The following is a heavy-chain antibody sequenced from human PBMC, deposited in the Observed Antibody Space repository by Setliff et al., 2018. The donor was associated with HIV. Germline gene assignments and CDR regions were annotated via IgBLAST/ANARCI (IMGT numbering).Heavy chain of an antibody. J-gene: IGHJ6*03. D-gene: IGHD5-12*01. Sequence: SETLSLTCTVSGGSISSHCWSWIRQSPGKALEWIGYIYASGSSIYNPSLKSRVTISVETSKKHFSLRLTSVTAADTAVYFCARGVIETDYDYVDIYYYNYMDVWGKGTTVTVSS. V-gene: IGHV4-4*08. CDR1: GGSISSHC. CDR2: IYASGSS. CDR3: ARGVIETDYDYVDIYYYNYMDV.